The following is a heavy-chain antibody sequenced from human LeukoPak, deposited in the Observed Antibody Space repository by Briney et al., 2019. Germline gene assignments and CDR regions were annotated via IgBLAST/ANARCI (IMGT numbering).Heavy chain of an antibody. CDR3: PRGGGSYDILTGDYKPHDY. CDR2: ISYDGSNK. Sequence: GRSLRLSCAASGFSFSSYAMHWVRQAPGKGLEWVAVISYDGSNKYYADSVKGRFTISRDNSKNTLYLQMNSLRAEDTAVYYCPRGGGSYDILTGDYKPHDYWGQGTLVTVSS. CDR1: GFSFSSYA. J-gene: IGHJ4*02. D-gene: IGHD3-9*01. V-gene: IGHV3-30-3*01.